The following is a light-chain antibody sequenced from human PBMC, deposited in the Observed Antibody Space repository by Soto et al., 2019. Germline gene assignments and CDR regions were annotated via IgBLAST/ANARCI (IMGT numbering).Light chain of an antibody. CDR2: GNS. CDR3: QSYDSSLSSYV. CDR1: TSNIGTVYD. J-gene: IGLJ1*01. V-gene: IGLV1-40*01. Sequence: SVLTPPPSMSGAPGQRVTISCTGSTSNIGTVYDVHWYRQLPGTAPKLLIYGNSNRPSGVPDRFSGSKSGTSASLAITGLQPEDEADYYCQSYDSSLSSYVFGTGTKVTVL.